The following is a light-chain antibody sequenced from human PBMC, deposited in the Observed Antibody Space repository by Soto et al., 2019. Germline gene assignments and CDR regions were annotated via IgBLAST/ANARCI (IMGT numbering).Light chain of an antibody. CDR1: SGDVGGYNY. J-gene: IGLJ2*01. V-gene: IGLV2-14*03. Sequence: QSVLTQPASVSGSPGQSITISCTGTSGDVGGYNYVSWYQHHPDKAPKLMIYDVTNRPSGISNRFSGSKSGNTASLTISGLQAEDEADYYCSSYTSTSTLVFGGGTKLTVL. CDR2: DVT. CDR3: SSYTSTSTLV.